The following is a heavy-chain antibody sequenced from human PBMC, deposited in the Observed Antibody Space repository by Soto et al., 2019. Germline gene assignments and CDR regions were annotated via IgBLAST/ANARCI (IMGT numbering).Heavy chain of an antibody. CDR3: SRRVNL. J-gene: IGHJ4*02. CDR2: IYHTGTA. CDR1: GSSITSGDS. Sequence: SETLSLTCAVSGSSITSGDSWAWFRQPPGKGLEWIGTIYHTGTAYYNPSLTSRVTLSIDTSKHQFSLTLSSVTAADSAVYFCSRRVNLWGQGTLVTVSS. V-gene: IGHV4-38-2*01.